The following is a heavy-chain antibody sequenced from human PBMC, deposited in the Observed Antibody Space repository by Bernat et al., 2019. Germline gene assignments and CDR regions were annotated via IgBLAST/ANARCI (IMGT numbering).Heavy chain of an antibody. V-gene: IGHV3-30*18. CDR2: ILYDGSEK. D-gene: IGHD1-26*01. J-gene: IGHJ4*02. CDR3: AKRGSGSYSDFDY. CDR1: GFTFSIHG. Sequence: QVQLVESGGGVVQPGRSLRLSCAASGFTFSIHGMHWVRQAPGKGLEWVAVILYDGSEKYYADSVKGRFTISRDNSKNTLYLQMNSLRAEDTAVYYCAKRGSGSYSDFDYWGQGTLVTVSS.